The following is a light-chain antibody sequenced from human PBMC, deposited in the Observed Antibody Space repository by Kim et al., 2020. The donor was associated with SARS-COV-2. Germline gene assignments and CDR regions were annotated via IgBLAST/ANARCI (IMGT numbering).Light chain of an antibody. CDR2: GAS. Sequence: QMTQSPSSLFASVGDTVTITCRASQDIAKHLAWFQKVPGTAPKSLIFGASNLQSDVSRRFSGSGSGTEFSLTISNLQPEDFATYFCQQYNDFPLTFGQGTRLEIK. CDR1: QDIAKH. J-gene: IGKJ5*01. CDR3: QQYNDFPLT. V-gene: IGKV1-16*01.